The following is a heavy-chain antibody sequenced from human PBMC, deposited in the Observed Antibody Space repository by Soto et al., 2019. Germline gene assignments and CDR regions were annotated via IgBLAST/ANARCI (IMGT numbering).Heavy chain of an antibody. V-gene: IGHV4-4*07. J-gene: IGHJ6*02. Sequence: QVQLQESGPGLVKPSETLSLTCTVSGGSISSYYWSWIRQPAGKGLEWIGRIYTSGSTNYNPSLKSRVTMPVDTSKNQFSLKLSSVTAADTAVYYCARDMKGGSRYYYYGMDVWGQGTTVTVSS. CDR2: IYTSGST. CDR3: ARDMKGGSRYYYYGMDV. D-gene: IGHD3-16*01. CDR1: GGSISSYY.